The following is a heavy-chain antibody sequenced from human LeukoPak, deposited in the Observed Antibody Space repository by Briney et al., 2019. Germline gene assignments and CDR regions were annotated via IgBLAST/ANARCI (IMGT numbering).Heavy chain of an antibody. Sequence: GGSLRLSCAVSGFTFSNYWMSWVRQAPGKGLEWVSAISGSGGSTYYADSVKGRFTISRDNSKNTLYLQMNSLRAEDTAVYYCAKFSEGVVKAFDYWGQGTLVTVSS. J-gene: IGHJ4*02. D-gene: IGHD2-2*01. CDR3: AKFSEGVVKAFDY. CDR2: ISGSGGST. CDR1: GFTFSNYW. V-gene: IGHV3-23*01.